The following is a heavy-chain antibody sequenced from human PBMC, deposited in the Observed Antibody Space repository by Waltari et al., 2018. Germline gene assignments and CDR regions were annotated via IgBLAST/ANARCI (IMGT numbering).Heavy chain of an antibody. CDR2: MNPNSGNT. CDR1: GYTFTSYD. CDR3: ARVTNYDFWSGYYTYWFDP. D-gene: IGHD3-3*01. J-gene: IGHJ5*02. Sequence: QVQLVQSGAEVKKPGASVKVSCKASGYTFTSYDINWVRQATGQGLEWMGWMNPNSGNTGYAQKFQGRVTMTRNTSISTAYMELSSLRSEDTAVYYCARVTNYDFWSGYYTYWFDPWGQGTLVTVSS. V-gene: IGHV1-8*01.